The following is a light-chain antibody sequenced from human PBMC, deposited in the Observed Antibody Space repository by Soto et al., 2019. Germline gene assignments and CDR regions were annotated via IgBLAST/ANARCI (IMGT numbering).Light chain of an antibody. J-gene: IGLJ1*01. CDR2: EVS. Sequence: QSALTQPPSASGSLGQSVTISCTGTSSDVGTCNCVSWYPQHPGKAPKLMIYEVSKRPSGVPDRFSGSKSGNTASLTVSGLQAEDEADYYCSSYADSNNFVFGTGTKLTVL. V-gene: IGLV2-8*01. CDR1: SSDVGTCNC. CDR3: SSYADSNNFV.